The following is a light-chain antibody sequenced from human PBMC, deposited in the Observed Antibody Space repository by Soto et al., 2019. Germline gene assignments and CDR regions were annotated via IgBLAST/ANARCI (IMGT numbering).Light chain of an antibody. J-gene: IGLJ3*02. CDR3: AVWDGSLNSWV. Sequence: QAVLTQPPSASGTPGQRVTISCSGRSSNIGNNYVYWYQQFPGTAPKLLIYRNDLRPSGVPDRFSASKSGTSASLAISGLRSEDEADFYCAVWDGSLNSWVFGGGTKLTVL. CDR1: SSNIGNNY. CDR2: RND. V-gene: IGLV1-47*01.